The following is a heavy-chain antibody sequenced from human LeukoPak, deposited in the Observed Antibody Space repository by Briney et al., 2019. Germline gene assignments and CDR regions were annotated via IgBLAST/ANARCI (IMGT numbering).Heavy chain of an antibody. CDR3: ARVSNRYSSGWYLDY. V-gene: IGHV4-30-4*01. CDR2: IYYSGST. CDR1: GGSISSGDYY. J-gene: IGHJ4*02. Sequence: SSETVSLTCTVSGGSISSGDYYWSWIRQPPGKGLEWIGYIYYSGSTYYNPSLKSRVTISVDTSKNQFSLKLSSVTAADTAVYYCARVSNRYSSGWYLDYWGQGTLVTVSS. D-gene: IGHD6-19*01.